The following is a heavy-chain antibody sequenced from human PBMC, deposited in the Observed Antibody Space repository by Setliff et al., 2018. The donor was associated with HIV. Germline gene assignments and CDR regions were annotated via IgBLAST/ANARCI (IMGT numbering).Heavy chain of an antibody. Sequence: PGGSLRLSCAASGFTFSSYAMNWVRQAPGKGLEWVSVIGGSGGSTYYADSVKGRFTISRDDSKNTAYLQMNSLKTEDAAVYYCVSYGDSPHYYYMDVWGKGTTATVSS. CDR2: IGGSGGST. CDR1: GFTFSSYA. J-gene: IGHJ6*03. D-gene: IGHD5-12*01. V-gene: IGHV3-23*01. CDR3: VSYGDSPHYYYMDV.